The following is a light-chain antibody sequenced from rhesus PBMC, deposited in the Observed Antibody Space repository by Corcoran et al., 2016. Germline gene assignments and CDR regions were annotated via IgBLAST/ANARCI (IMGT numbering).Light chain of an antibody. V-gene: IGLV2S7*01. J-gene: IGLJ1*01. CDR3: CSYTTSSTYI. CDR1: SSDMGGYNH. Sequence: QSAPTQPPSVSGSPGQSVTISCNGTSSDMGGYNHVSWYQQNPGKAPKLMIYGVSKRPSGVSDRFSGSKSGNTASLTISGLQAEDEAVYYCCSYTTSSTYIFGAGTRLTV. CDR2: GVS.